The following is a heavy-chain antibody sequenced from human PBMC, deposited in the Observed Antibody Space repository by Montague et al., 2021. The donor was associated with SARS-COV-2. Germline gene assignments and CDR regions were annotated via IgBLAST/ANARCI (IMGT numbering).Heavy chain of an antibody. CDR1: GYDFTSYW. D-gene: IGHD2-21*02. Sequence: QSGAEVKKSGESLRISCRGSGYDFTSYWISWVRQMPGKGLEWMGRVNPADSRTNYSPSFQGQVTISVDKSATTAYLQWSSLKASDTAIYYCARPQYCGSGCYFAHWGKGTTVTVSS. J-gene: IGHJ6*04. V-gene: IGHV5-10-1*01. CDR2: VNPADSRT. CDR3: ARPQYCGSGCYFAH.